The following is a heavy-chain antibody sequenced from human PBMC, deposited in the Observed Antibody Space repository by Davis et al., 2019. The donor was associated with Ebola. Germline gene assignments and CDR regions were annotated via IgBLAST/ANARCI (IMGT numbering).Heavy chain of an antibody. J-gene: IGHJ4*02. CDR1: GFTFSTYS. CDR3: AKDSWFEQWLAIHPFDS. V-gene: IGHV3-23*01. D-gene: IGHD6-19*01. CDR2: IGGSGGST. Sequence: GESLKISCAASGFTFSTYSMNWVRQAPGRGLEWVSGIGGSGGSTYYADSVKGRFTISRDNSKNTLYLQMSSLRADDTAVYYCAKDSWFEQWLAIHPFDSWGQGTLVTVSS.